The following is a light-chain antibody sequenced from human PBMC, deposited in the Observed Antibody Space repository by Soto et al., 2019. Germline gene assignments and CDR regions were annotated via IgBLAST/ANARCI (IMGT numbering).Light chain of an antibody. CDR2: YVV. CDR3: SSYRSSSTPYV. Sequence: QSALTQPASVSGSPGQSITISCTGTGSDVGDFNYVSWYQQHPGKAPKLMIYYVVNRPSGVSNRFSGSKSGNTASLTISGLQAEDEADYYCSSYRSSSTPYVFGTGTKLTVL. V-gene: IGLV2-14*03. CDR1: GSDVGDFNY. J-gene: IGLJ1*01.